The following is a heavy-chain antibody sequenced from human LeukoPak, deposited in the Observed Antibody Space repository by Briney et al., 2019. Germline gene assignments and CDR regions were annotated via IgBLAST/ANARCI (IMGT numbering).Heavy chain of an antibody. Sequence: GRSLRLSCAASGFTFSSYGMHWVRQAPGKGLEWVAVIWYDGSNKYYADSVKGRFTISRDNSENTLYLQMNSLRAEDTAVYYCARGSHTVINRYYMDVWGKGTTVTVSS. CDR1: GFTFSSYG. CDR2: IWYDGSNK. J-gene: IGHJ6*03. CDR3: ARGSHTVINRYYMDV. V-gene: IGHV3-33*01.